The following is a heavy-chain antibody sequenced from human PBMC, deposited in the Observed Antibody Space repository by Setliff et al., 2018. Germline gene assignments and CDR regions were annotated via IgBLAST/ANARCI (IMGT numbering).Heavy chain of an antibody. CDR3: ARHDARGYYYYMDV. D-gene: IGHD3-10*01. V-gene: IGHV4-59*08. J-gene: IGHJ6*03. CDR1: GGSISGASIRSYY. CDR2: VYYSGTT. Sequence: SETLSLTCTVSGGSISGASIRSYYWSWIRQPPGKGLELIGYVYYSGTTNYDPSLKSRVTISVDASKNQFSLKLSSVTAADTAIYYCARHDARGYYYYMDVWGEGTTVTVSS.